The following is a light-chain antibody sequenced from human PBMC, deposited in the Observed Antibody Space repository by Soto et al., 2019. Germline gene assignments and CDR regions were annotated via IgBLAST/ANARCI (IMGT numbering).Light chain of an antibody. J-gene: IGKJ4*01. CDR2: DAY. CDR1: QGIRND. CDR3: KKYDNLPLT. V-gene: IGKV1-33*01. Sequence: DIQMTHSPSSLSASVVDRVTITCRASQGIRNDLGWYQQKPGKAPKRLIYDAYILQAGVQSRFSGSGSGIDFTFTIRSLQTEDIEKYYCKKYDNLPLTCGRGTKVDIK.